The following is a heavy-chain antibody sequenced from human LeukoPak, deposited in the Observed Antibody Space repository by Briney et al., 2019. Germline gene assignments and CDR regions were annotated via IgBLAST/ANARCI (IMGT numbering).Heavy chain of an antibody. V-gene: IGHV3-30*02. D-gene: IGHD1-26*01. J-gene: IGHJ4*02. CDR1: GFTFSSYG. CDR3: ANEQRELGDYFDY. Sequence: PGGSLRLSCAASGFTFSSYGMHWVRQAPGKGLEWVAFIRYDGSNKYYADSVKGRFTISRDNSKNTLYLQMNSLRAEDTAVYYCANEQRELGDYFDYWGQGTLVTVSS. CDR2: IRYDGSNK.